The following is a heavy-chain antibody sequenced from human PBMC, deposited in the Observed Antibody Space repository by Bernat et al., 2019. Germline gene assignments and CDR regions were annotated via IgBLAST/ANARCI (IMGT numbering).Heavy chain of an antibody. J-gene: IGHJ4*02. D-gene: IGHD1-20*01. CDR1: GFTFDDYG. Sequence: EVQLVESGGGVVRPGGSLRLSCAASGFTFDDYGMSWVRQAPGKGLEWVSGINWNGGSTGYVDSVKGRFTIPRDNAKNSLYLQMNSLRAEDTALYYCAREGGYTWNQDPYYFDYWGQGTLVTVSS. CDR2: INWNGGST. V-gene: IGHV3-20*04. CDR3: AREGGYTWNQDPYYFDY.